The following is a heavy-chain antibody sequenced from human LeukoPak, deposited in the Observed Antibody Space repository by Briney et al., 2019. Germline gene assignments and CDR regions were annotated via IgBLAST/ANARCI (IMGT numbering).Heavy chain of an antibody. V-gene: IGHV3-53*01. CDR3: ARGRSNYRYYFDY. CDR1: GFTVSSNY. Sequence: GGSLRLSCAASGFTVSSNYMTWVRQAPGKGLEWVSIIYSGGSTYYADSVKGRFAISRDNSKNTLYLQMNSLRAEDTAVYYCARGRSNYRYYFDYWGQGTLVTVSS. CDR2: IYSGGST. D-gene: IGHD3-10*01. J-gene: IGHJ4*02.